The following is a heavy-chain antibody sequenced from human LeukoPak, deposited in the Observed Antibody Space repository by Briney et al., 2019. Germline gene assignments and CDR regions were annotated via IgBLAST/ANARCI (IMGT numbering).Heavy chain of an antibody. J-gene: IGHJ4*02. D-gene: IGHD5-18*01. Sequence: ASQTLSLTCTVSGGSISSGGYYWSWIRQHPGKGLEWIGYIYYSGNTYYNPSLKSRVTISVDTSKNQFSLKLSSVTAADTAVYYCARDSGSYGSFDYWGQGTLVTVYS. CDR2: IYYSGNT. V-gene: IGHV4-31*03. CDR1: GGSISSGGYY. CDR3: ARDSGSYGSFDY.